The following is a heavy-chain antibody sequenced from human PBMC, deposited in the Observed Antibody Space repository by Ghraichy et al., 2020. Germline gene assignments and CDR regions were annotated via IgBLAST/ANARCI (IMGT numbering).Heavy chain of an antibody. V-gene: IGHV3-23*01. CDR3: ARVHCGGDCFVDY. CDR1: GFTLRMYA. CDR2: ISGSGGST. J-gene: IGHJ4*02. Sequence: GGSLRLSCEASGFTLRMYAMSWVRQAPGKGLDWVSGISGSGGSTDYANFVKGRFTISRDNSKSTLFLQMNSLRAEDTAIYYCARVHCGGDCFVDYWGQGTLVTVSS. D-gene: IGHD2-21*02.